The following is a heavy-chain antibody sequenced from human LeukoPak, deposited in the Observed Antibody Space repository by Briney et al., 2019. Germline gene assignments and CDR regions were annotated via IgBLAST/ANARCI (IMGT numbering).Heavy chain of an antibody. Sequence: GGSLRLSCAASGFTVSSNYMSWVRQAPGKGLEWVSIVYSGGSTFYADSVKGRFTISRDNSKNTLYLQMNSLRAEDTAVYYCARGGSYLSAFDIWGQGTMVTVSS. J-gene: IGHJ3*02. V-gene: IGHV3-53*01. CDR3: ARGGSYLSAFDI. CDR1: GFTVSSNY. D-gene: IGHD1-26*01. CDR2: VYSGGST.